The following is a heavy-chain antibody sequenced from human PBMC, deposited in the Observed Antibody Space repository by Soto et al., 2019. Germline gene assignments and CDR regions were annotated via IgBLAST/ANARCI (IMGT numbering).Heavy chain of an antibody. CDR1: GFTFSSYA. V-gene: IGHV3-23*01. CDR2: INGSGGRT. D-gene: IGHD4-17*01. Sequence: EVQLLESGGGLVQPGGSLRLSFAASGFTFSSYAMTWVRQAAGKGLEWVSGINGSGGRTNYADSVKGRFTISRDNFKNTVYVEMNNLRAEDTAIYYCAKHRAWTVTTHIDIWGQGTTVTVSS. J-gene: IGHJ3*02. CDR3: AKHRAWTVTTHIDI.